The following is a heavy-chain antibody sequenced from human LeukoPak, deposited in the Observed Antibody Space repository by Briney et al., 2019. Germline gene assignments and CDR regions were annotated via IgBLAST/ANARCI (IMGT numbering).Heavy chain of an antibody. D-gene: IGHD3-16*02. CDR1: GYSFTSYW. J-gene: IGHJ5*02. Sequence: GESLKISCKGSGYSFTSYWIGWVRQMPGKGLEWMGIIYPGDSDTRYSPFFQGQVTISADKSISTAYLQWSSLKASDTAMYYCARGEDYVWGSYRSDWFDPWGQGTLVTVSS. CDR3: ARGEDYVWGSYRSDWFDP. V-gene: IGHV5-51*01. CDR2: IYPGDSDT.